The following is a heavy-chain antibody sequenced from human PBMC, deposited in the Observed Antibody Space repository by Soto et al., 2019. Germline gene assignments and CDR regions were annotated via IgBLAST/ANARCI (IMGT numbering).Heavy chain of an antibody. J-gene: IGHJ4*02. CDR1: GGTFSSYA. Sequence: SVKVSCKASGGTFSSYAISWVRQAPGQGLEWMGGIIPIFGTANYAQKFQGRVTITADKSTSTAYMELSSLRSEDTAVYYCARGGYYYDSSGYHKFDYWGQGTLVTVSS. D-gene: IGHD3-22*01. V-gene: IGHV1-69*06. CDR2: IIPIFGTA. CDR3: ARGGYYYDSSGYHKFDY.